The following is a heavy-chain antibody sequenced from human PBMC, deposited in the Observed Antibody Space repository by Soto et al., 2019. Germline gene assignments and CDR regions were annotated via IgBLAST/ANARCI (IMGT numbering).Heavy chain of an antibody. CDR2: ISPKSTYR. J-gene: IGHJ5*02. Sequence: PGGSLRLSCATSGFPFSDYYMSWIRQAPGKGLEWLSHISPKSTYRNYADSVKGRFTISRDNTKSSLFLQMNSLGVEDTAVYYCARDPVDTKNWFGPWGQGTLVTVSS. D-gene: IGHD5-18*01. CDR1: GFPFSDYY. V-gene: IGHV3-11*06. CDR3: ARDPVDTKNWFGP.